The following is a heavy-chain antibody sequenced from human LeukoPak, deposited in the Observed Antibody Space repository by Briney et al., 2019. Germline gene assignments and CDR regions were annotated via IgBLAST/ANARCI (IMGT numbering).Heavy chain of an antibody. CDR3: AREPLRDSGDYESSFAFDI. J-gene: IGHJ3*02. V-gene: IGHV4-59*12. CDR1: GGSISSYY. D-gene: IGHD4-17*01. Sequence: PSETLSLTCTVSGGSISSYYWSWIRQPPGKGLEWIWYIYYSGSTNYNPSLKSRVTISVDTSKNQFSLKLSSVTAADTAVYYCAREPLRDSGDYESSFAFDIWGQGTMVTVSS. CDR2: IYYSGST.